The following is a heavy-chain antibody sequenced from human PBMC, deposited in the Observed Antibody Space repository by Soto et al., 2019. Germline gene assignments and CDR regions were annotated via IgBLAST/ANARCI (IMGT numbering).Heavy chain of an antibody. Sequence: SETLSLTCTLSGSSISSYYWSLIRQPTGKGLEWIGYIYYSGSTNYSPSLKSRVTISVDTSKNQFSLKLSSVTAADTAVYYCARGSEEAAGMYYYYGMDVWGQGTTVTVSS. CDR3: ARGSEEAAGMYYYYGMDV. V-gene: IGHV4-59*01. CDR2: IYYSGST. D-gene: IGHD6-13*01. J-gene: IGHJ6*02. CDR1: GSSISSYY.